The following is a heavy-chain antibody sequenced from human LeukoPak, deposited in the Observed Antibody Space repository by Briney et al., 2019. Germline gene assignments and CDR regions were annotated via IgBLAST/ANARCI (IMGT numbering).Heavy chain of an antibody. CDR1: DFTFSDYA. V-gene: IGHV3-23*01. Sequence: GGSLRLSCAASDFTFSDYAMGWVRQAPGKGLEWVSAITNTGDKSYYADSVKGRFTISRDNSKNTLYLQMNSLRAEDTAVYYCARVVGQYVARYFDYWGQGTLVTVSS. J-gene: IGHJ4*02. CDR2: ITNTGDKS. CDR3: ARVVGQYVARYFDY. D-gene: IGHD3-16*01.